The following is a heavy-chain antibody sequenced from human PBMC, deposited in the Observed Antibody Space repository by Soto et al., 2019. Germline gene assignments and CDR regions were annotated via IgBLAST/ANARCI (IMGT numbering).Heavy chain of an antibody. V-gene: IGHV3-48*02. Sequence: EVQLVESGGGLVRPGGSLRLSCAASGFTFSSYSMNWVRQAPGKGLEWVSYLSNTSATRYYADSVKGRMTISRDNAKNSLYRQLNSLREADTAVYYCARDTTAAARRGGMDVWGQGITVTVSS. J-gene: IGHJ6*02. CDR3: ARDTTAAARRGGMDV. D-gene: IGHD6-6*01. CDR2: LSNTSATR. CDR1: GFTFSSYS.